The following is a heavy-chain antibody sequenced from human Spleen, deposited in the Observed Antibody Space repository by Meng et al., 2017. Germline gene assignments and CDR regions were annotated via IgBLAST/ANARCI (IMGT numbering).Heavy chain of an antibody. Sequence: GESLKISCAASGFNFSSYNMHWVRQTLGEGLVWVSRINTDASITTYADSVKGRFTISRDDAKNTVYLQMNSLRAEDTAVYYCARDADWVIFDHWGQGALVTVSS. V-gene: IGHV3-74*03. CDR2: INTDASIT. CDR1: GFNFSSYN. J-gene: IGHJ4*02. CDR3: ARDADWVIFDH. D-gene: IGHD3-9*01.